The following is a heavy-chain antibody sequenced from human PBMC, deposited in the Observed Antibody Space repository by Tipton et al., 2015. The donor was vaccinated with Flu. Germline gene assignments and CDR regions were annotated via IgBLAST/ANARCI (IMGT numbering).Heavy chain of an antibody. Sequence: TLSLTCFISGGSISSYYWNWIRQPPGKGLEWIGYIYYSGSTNYNPSLKSRVTISVDTSKNQFSLKLSSVTAADTAVYYCARSPDCGTGRCRYFDVWGRGTLVTVSS. V-gene: IGHV4-59*01. CDR2: IYYSGST. D-gene: IGHD2-15*01. J-gene: IGHJ2*01. CDR3: ARSPDCGTGRCRYFDV. CDR1: GGSISSYY.